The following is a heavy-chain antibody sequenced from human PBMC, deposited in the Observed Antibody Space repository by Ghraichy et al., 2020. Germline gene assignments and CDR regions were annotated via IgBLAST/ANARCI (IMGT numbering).Heavy chain of an antibody. D-gene: IGHD5-24*01. Sequence: GGSLRLSCAASGFTFSSYSMNWVRQAPGKGLEWVSSISSSSSYIYYADSVKGRFTISRDNAKNSLYLQMNSLRAEDTAVYYCARSRDGYNFGHWGQGTLVTVSS. J-gene: IGHJ4*02. CDR3: ARSRDGYNFGH. V-gene: IGHV3-21*01. CDR1: GFTFSSYS. CDR2: ISSSSSYI.